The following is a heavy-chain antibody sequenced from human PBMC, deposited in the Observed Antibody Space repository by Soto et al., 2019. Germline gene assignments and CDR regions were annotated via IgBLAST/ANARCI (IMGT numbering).Heavy chain of an antibody. V-gene: IGHV1-69*01. CDR1: GGAFSSYA. CDR2: NIPLFNIS. CDR3: ARRRVGYGSWYFDL. D-gene: IGHD3-10*01. Sequence: QVQLVQSGAEVKKPGSSVKVSCKASGGAFSSYAISWVRQAPGQGLEWMGGNIPLFNISNYAQKFQGRVTSAAYEPTSTAYMDLSNLTSEDTAVYYRARRRVGYGSWYFDLWGRGTFITVSS. J-gene: IGHJ2*01.